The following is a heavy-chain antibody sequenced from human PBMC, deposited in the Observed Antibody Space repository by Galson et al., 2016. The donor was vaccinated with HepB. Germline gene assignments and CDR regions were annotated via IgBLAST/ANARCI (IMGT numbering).Heavy chain of an antibody. D-gene: IGHD1-26*01. CDR3: AKGREFEWAPPASFDY. J-gene: IGHJ4*02. Sequence: SLRLSCAASGFTFTNYAMNWVRQAPGKGLERVSSISGSGASTYYADSVKGRFTISRDNSKNTLFLQMNSLRAADTALYYCAKGREFEWAPPASFDYWGQGTLLTVSS. V-gene: IGHV3-23*01. CDR1: GFTFTNYA. CDR2: ISGSGAST.